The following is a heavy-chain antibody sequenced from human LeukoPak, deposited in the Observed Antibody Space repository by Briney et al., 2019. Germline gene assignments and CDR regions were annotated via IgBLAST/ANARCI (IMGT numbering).Heavy chain of an antibody. Sequence: SEALSPTCTVSGGSISSYYWSWIRQPPGKGLEWIGYIYYSGSTNYNPSLKSRVTISVDTSKNQFSLKLSSVTAADTAVYFCTRHRDYYDTWGPGTLVTVSS. V-gene: IGHV4-59*01. CDR3: TRHRDYYDT. CDR2: IYYSGST. J-gene: IGHJ4*02. D-gene: IGHD3-22*01. CDR1: GGSISSYY.